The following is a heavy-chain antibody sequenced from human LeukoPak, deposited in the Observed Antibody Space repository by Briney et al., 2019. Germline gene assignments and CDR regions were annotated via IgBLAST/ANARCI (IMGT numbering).Heavy chain of an antibody. D-gene: IGHD4-11*01. J-gene: IGHJ3*02. V-gene: IGHV3-74*01. CDR2: INSERSST. CDR1: GFTFSSHW. CDR3: ARLQVNPDAFDI. Sequence: GGPLRLSCAASGFTFSSHWMNWVRQAPGKGLVWVSRINSERSSTRYADTVKGRIIISRDNAKNTLYLQMNSLRAEDTAVYYCARLQVNPDAFDIWGQGTMVTVSS.